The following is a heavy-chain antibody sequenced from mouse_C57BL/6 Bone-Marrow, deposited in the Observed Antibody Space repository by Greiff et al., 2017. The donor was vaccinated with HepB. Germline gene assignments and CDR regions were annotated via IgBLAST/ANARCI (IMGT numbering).Heavy chain of an antibody. V-gene: IGHV1-72*01. D-gene: IGHD1-1*01. CDR1: GYTFTSYW. CDR2: IDPNSGGT. CDR3: ARSSPTVVATDYAMDY. J-gene: IGHJ4*01. Sequence: VQLQQPGAELVKPGASVKLSCKASGYTFTSYWLHWVQQRPGRGLEWIGRIDPNSGGTKYNEKFKSKATLTVDKPSSTAYMQLSSLTSEDSAVYYCARSSPTVVATDYAMDYWGQGTSVTVSS.